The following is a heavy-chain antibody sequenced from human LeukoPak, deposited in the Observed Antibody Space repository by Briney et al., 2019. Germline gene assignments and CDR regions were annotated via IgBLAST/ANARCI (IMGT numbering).Heavy chain of an antibody. CDR2: ISSGSSTI. J-gene: IGHJ4*02. Sequence: PGGSLRLSCAASGFTFSSYSMNWVRQAPGKGLEWISYISSGSSTIYYADSVKGRFTISRDNAKNSLYLQMNSLRAEDTALYYCAKDQSWELPSKYYFDYWGQGTLVTVSS. CDR3: AKDQSWELPSKYYFDY. V-gene: IGHV3-48*04. D-gene: IGHD1-26*01. CDR1: GFTFSSYS.